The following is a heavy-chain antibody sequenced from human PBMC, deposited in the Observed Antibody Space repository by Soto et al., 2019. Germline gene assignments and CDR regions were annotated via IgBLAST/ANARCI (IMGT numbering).Heavy chain of an antibody. Sequence: QVQLVQSGAEVKKPGSSVKVSCKASGGTFSSYTISWVRQAPGQGLEWMGRIIPILGIANYAQKFQGRVRITEDKSTSTAYMELSSLRSEDTAVYYCARWTDSSSGHDLSVWFAPWGQGTLVTVSS. CDR1: GGTFSSYT. CDR2: IIPILGIA. V-gene: IGHV1-69*02. J-gene: IGHJ5*02. CDR3: ARWTDSSSGHDLSVWFAP. D-gene: IGHD6-13*01.